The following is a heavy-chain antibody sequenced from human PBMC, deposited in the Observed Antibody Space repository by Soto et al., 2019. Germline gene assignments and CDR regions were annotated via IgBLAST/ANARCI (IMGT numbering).Heavy chain of an antibody. CDR2: IYHSGST. Sequence: SETLSLACAVSGGSISSGGYSWSWIRQPPGKGLEWIGYIYHSGSTYYNPSLKSRVTISVDRSKNQFSLKLSSVTAADTAVYYCASGWGDSSGYYRNYYYYGMDVWGQGTTVTVSS. CDR3: ASGWGDSSGYYRNYYYYGMDV. D-gene: IGHD3-22*01. CDR1: GGSISSGGYS. J-gene: IGHJ6*02. V-gene: IGHV4-30-2*01.